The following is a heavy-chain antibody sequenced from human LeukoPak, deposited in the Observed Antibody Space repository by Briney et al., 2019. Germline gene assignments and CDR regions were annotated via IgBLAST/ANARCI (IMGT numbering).Heavy chain of an antibody. CDR1: GGSISSYY. CDR2: IYYSGST. Sequence: SETLSLTCTVSGGSISSYYWSWIRQPPGKGLEWIGYIYYSGSTNYNPSLKSRVTISVDTSKNQFSLKLSSVTAADTAVYYCARDLTPYGMDVWGQGTTVTVSS. CDR3: ARDLTPYGMDV. V-gene: IGHV4-59*01. J-gene: IGHJ6*02.